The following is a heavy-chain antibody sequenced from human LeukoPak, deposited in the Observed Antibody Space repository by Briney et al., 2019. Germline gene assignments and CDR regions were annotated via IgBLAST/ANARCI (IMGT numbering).Heavy chain of an antibody. J-gene: IGHJ5*02. CDR2: INPNSGGT. D-gene: IGHD3-16*02. CDR3: ARDNLVYDYVWESYRPTNWFDP. Sequence: ASVKVSCKASGYTFTGYYMHWVRQAPGQGLEWMGWINPNSGGTNYAQKFQGRVTMTRDTSISTAYMELSRLRSDDTAVYYCARDNLVYDYVWESYRPTNWFDPWGQGTLVTVSS. CDR1: GYTFTGYY. V-gene: IGHV1-2*02.